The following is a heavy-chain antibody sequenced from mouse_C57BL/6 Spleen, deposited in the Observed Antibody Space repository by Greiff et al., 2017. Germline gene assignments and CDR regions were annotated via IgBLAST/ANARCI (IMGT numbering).Heavy chain of an antibody. Sequence: VQLQQPGAELVKPGASVKLSCKASGYTFTSYWMHWVKQRPGQGLEWIGMIHPNSGSTNYNEKFKSKATLTVDKSSSTAYMQLSSLTSEDSAVYYCARSRGNYGFAYWGQGTLVTVSA. CDR2: IHPNSGST. CDR1: GYTFTSYW. D-gene: IGHD2-1*01. V-gene: IGHV1-64*01. J-gene: IGHJ3*01. CDR3: ARSRGNYGFAY.